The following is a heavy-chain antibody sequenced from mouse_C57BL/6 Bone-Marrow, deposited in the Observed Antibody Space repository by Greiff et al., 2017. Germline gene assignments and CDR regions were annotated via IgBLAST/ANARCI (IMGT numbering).Heavy chain of an antibody. Sequence: VQLVESGAELVRPGTSVKMSCKASGYTFTNYWIGWAKQRPGHGLEWIGDIYPGGGYTNYNEKFKGKATLTADKSSSTAYMQFSSLTSEDSAIYYCASALRLFFDYWGQGTTLTVSS. CDR2: IYPGGGYT. CDR3: ASALRLFFDY. CDR1: GYTFTNYW. J-gene: IGHJ2*01. V-gene: IGHV1-63*01. D-gene: IGHD3-2*02.